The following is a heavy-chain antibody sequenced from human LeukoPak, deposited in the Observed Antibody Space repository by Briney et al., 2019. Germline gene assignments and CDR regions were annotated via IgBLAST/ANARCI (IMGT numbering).Heavy chain of an antibody. CDR2: IYHSGST. Sequence: SETLSLTCAVSGGSISSSNWWSWVRQPPGKGLEWIGEIYHSGSTNYNPSLKSRVTISVGKSKNQFSLKLSSVTAADTAVYYCARVTFPSWAGLYYYGMDVWGQGTTVTVSS. V-gene: IGHV4-4*02. CDR3: ARVTFPSWAGLYYYGMDV. D-gene: IGHD6-13*01. CDR1: GGSISSSNW. J-gene: IGHJ6*02.